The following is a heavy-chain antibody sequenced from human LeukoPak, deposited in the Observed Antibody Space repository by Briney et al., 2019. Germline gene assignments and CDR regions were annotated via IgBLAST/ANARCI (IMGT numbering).Heavy chain of an antibody. D-gene: IGHD3-10*01. CDR2: IHHTGNT. Sequence: SETLSLTCAVYGGSFSGYYWGWVRQPPGKGLEWVGEIHHTGNTNYNPSLKGRVPISIDKSKNQFFLQLSSLTPADTAVYYCARKGHYSLDYWGQGILVTVSS. CDR3: ARKGHYSLDY. CDR1: GGSFSGYY. V-gene: IGHV4-34*01. J-gene: IGHJ4*02.